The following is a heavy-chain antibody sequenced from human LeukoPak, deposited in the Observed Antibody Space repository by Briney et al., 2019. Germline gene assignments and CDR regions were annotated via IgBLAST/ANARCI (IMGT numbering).Heavy chain of an antibody. D-gene: IGHD6-13*01. CDR3: ARASIAVAGHPFDP. V-gene: IGHV3-21*01. Sequence: PGGSLRLSCAASGFTFSSYSMNWVRQAPGKGLEWVSSISSSSSYIYYADSVKGRFAISRDNAKNSLYLQMNSLRAEDTAVYYCARASIAVAGHPFDPWGQGTLVTVSS. J-gene: IGHJ5*02. CDR2: ISSSSSYI. CDR1: GFTFSSYS.